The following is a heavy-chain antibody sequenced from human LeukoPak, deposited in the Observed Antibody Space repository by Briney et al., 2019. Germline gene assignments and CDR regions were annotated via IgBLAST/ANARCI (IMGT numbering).Heavy chain of an antibody. CDR2: LSYDGSIK. V-gene: IGHV3-30-3*01. D-gene: IGHD6-19*01. CDR1: GFTFSSSP. CDR3: ARDLVAGSPDYFDY. J-gene: IGHJ4*02. Sequence: PGRSLRLSCAASGFTFSSSPMHWLRQAPGQGLEWVAVLSYDGSIKSYADSVKGRFTISRDTSKNTLCLQMNSLRDEDTAVYYCARDLVAGSPDYFDYWGQGTLVTVSS.